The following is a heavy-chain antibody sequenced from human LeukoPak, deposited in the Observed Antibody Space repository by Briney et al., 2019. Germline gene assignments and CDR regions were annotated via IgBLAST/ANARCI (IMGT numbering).Heavy chain of an antibody. CDR1: GFTFDDYA. Sequence: PGGSLRLSCAASGFTFDDYAMHWGRQAPGKGLEWVSLISGDGGSTYYADSVKGRFTISRDNSKNSLYLQVNSLRTEDTALYYCAKTRSDYYYYGMDVWGQGTTVTVSS. CDR2: ISGDGGST. CDR3: AKTRSDYYYYGMDV. V-gene: IGHV3-43*02. D-gene: IGHD2-2*01. J-gene: IGHJ6*02.